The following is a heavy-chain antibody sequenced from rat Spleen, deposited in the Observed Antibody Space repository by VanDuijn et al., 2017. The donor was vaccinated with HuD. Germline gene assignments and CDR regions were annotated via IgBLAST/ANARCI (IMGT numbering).Heavy chain of an antibody. CDR2: LSYDGHTT. Sequence: EVQLVESGGDLVQPGRSLKLTCAASGFTFSHYGMAWVRQAPTKGLEWVATLSYDGHTTYYRDSVKGRFTISRDIAKSTLYPQMDSLGSENTATYYCARCEQQGDWFAYWGQGTLVTVSS. V-gene: IGHV5-29*01. D-gene: IGHD1-2*01. CDR1: GFTFSHYG. J-gene: IGHJ3*01. CDR3: ARCEQQGDWFAY.